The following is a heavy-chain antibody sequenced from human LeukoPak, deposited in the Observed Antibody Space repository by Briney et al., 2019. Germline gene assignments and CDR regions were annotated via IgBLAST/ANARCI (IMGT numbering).Heavy chain of an antibody. CDR2: IYTSGST. D-gene: IGHD3-22*01. CDR1: GGSISSYY. Sequence: SETLSLTCTVSGGSISSYYWSWIRQPAGKGLGWIGRIYTSGSTNYNPSLKSRVTMSVDTSKNQFSLKLSSVTAADTAVYYCAAEYYYDSSGYYKAWGQGTLVTVSS. V-gene: IGHV4-4*07. J-gene: IGHJ5*02. CDR3: AAEYYYDSSGYYKA.